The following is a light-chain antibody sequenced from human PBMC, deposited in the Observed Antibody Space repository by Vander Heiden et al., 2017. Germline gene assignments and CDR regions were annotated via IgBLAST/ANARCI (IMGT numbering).Light chain of an antibody. CDR2: EVS. CDR3: CSYAGSSTWV. Sequence: QSALTQPASVSGSPGQSITISCTGTSSDVGNYNLVSWYQQHPGKAPKVLIFEVSKRPSGVSNRFSGSKSGNTASLTISGLQAEDEADYYCCSYAGSSTWVFGGGTKLTVL. V-gene: IGLV2-23*02. J-gene: IGLJ3*02. CDR1: SSDVGNYNL.